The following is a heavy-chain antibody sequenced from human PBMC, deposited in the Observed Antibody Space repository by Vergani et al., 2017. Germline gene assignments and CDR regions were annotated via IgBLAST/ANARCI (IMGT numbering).Heavy chain of an antibody. V-gene: IGHV1-69*12. Sequence: QVQLVQSGSEVKKPGSSVKVSCKASGGTFSSYAISWVRQAPGQGLEWMGGIIPIFGTANYAQKFQGRVTITADESTSTAYMELSSLRSEDTAVYYCASQPTYCSSTSCYVDYWGQGTLVTVSS. CDR2: IIPIFGTA. J-gene: IGHJ4*02. CDR3: ASQPTYCSSTSCYVDY. D-gene: IGHD2-2*01. CDR1: GGTFSSYA.